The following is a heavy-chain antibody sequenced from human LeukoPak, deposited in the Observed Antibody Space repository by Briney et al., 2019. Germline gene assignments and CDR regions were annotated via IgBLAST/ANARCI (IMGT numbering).Heavy chain of an antibody. CDR1: GGSISSGDYY. CDR2: IYYSGST. CDR3: ARDTATVTHD. D-gene: IGHD4-17*01. V-gene: IGHV4-30-4*01. Sequence: ASETLSLTCTVSGGSISSGDYYWSWIRQPPGKGLEWIGYIYYSGSTYYNPSLKSRVTISVDTSKNQFSLKLSFVTAADTAVYYCARDTATVTHDWGQGTLVTVSS. J-gene: IGHJ4*02.